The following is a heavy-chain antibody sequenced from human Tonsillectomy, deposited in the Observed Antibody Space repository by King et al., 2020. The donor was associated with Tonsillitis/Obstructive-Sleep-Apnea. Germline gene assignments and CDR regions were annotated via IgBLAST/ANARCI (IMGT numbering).Heavy chain of an antibody. CDR3: ARAERRRNGYYDFWSGPRGAFDI. V-gene: IGHV4-4*02. Sequence: QLQESGPGLVKPSGTLSLTCAVSGGSISSSNWWSWVRQPPGKGLEWIGEIYHSGSTNDNPSLKSRVTISVDKSKNQFSLKLSSVTAADTAVYYCARAERRRNGYYDFWSGPRGAFDIWGQGTMVTVSS. CDR2: IYHSGST. CDR1: GGSISSSNW. D-gene: IGHD3-3*01. J-gene: IGHJ3*02.